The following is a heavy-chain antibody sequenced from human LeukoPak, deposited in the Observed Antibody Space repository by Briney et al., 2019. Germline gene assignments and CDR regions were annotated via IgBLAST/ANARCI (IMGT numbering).Heavy chain of an antibody. D-gene: IGHD3-22*01. CDR3: ARAPMPSSGYYYDSSGYFDY. V-gene: IGHV1-46*01. CDR2: INPSGGST. J-gene: IGHJ4*02. CDR1: GYTFTSYY. Sequence: ASVKVSCKASGYTFTSYYMHWVRQAPGQGLEWMGIINPSGGSTSYAQKFQGRVTMTRDTSTSTVYMELSSLRSKDTAVYYCARAPMPSSGYYYDSSGYFDYWGQGTLVTVSS.